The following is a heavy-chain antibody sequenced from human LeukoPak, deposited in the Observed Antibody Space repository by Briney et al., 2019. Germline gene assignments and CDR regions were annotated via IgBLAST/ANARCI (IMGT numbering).Heavy chain of an antibody. CDR1: GASINSDTYY. D-gene: IGHD1/OR15-1a*01. CDR2: HSHSGSA. Sequence: SETLSLTCTVSGASINSDTYYWGWIRQPPGKGLEWIGTHSHSGSAYYNPYLRSRITMSLDTSENQLSLKLYSVTAADTAIYYCARYQTGTMFAVWGQGTLVTISS. J-gene: IGHJ4*02. V-gene: IGHV4-39*07. CDR3: ARYQTGTMFAV.